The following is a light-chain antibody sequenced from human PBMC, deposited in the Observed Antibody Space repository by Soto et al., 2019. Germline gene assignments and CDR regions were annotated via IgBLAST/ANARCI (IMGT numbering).Light chain of an antibody. CDR2: GAS. CDR3: LQDDSYPLT. CDR1: QAIRDD. Sequence: AIQMTQSPSSLSASVGGRVTITCRASQAIRDDLGWYQQKPGKAPKSLIYGASHLHSGVPSRFSGSGYDTDFTLTISSLQPEDFATYYCLQDDSYPLTFGPGTKVDIK. V-gene: IGKV1-6*01. J-gene: IGKJ3*01.